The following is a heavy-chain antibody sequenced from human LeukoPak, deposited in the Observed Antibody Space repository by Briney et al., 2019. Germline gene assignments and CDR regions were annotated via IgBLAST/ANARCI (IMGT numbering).Heavy chain of an antibody. V-gene: IGHV3-23*01. D-gene: IGHD1-7*01. CDR1: GFTFSSYG. CDR2: ISGSGGST. J-gene: IGHJ4*02. CDR3: AKVAPGDGNYACDY. Sequence: GGSLRLSCTTSGFTFSSYGMHWVRQAPGKGLEWVSAISGSGGSTYYADSVKGRFTISRDNSKNTLYLQMNSLRAEDTAVYYCAKVAPGDGNYACDYWGQGTLVTVSS.